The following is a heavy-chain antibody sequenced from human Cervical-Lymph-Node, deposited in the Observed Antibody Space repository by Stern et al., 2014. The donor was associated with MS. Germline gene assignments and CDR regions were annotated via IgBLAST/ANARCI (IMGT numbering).Heavy chain of an antibody. J-gene: IGHJ4*02. CDR3: ARVKYSSGWKETSFDY. CDR2: IYYSVTT. V-gene: IGHV4-59*01. CDR1: GDSIATYY. D-gene: IGHD6-19*01. Sequence: QVQLVQSGPGLVKPSETLSLTCTVSGDSIATYYWSWIRQPPGKGLEWIGYIYYSVTTNYNPSLKSRVTMSVDTSKNQFSLNLSSVTAADTAVYYCARVKYSSGWKETSFDYWGQGTLVTVYS.